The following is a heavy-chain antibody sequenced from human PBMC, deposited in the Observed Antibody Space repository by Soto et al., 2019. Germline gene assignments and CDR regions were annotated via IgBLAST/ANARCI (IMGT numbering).Heavy chain of an antibody. CDR2: ISSSSSYI. CDR1: GFTFSSYS. J-gene: IGHJ4*02. CDR3: ARVIAVAGTELFDY. D-gene: IGHD6-19*01. Sequence: GGSLRLSCAASGFTFSSYSMNWVRQAPGKGLEWVSSISSSSSYIYYADSVKGRFTISRDNAKNSLYLQMNSLRAEDTAVYYCARVIAVAGTELFDYWGQGTLVTVSS. V-gene: IGHV3-21*01.